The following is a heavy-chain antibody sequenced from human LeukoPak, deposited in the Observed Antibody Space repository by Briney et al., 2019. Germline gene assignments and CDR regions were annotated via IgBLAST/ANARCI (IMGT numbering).Heavy chain of an antibody. CDR1: GGSINLYY. J-gene: IGHJ4*01. V-gene: IGHV4-59*01. CDR3: ARGRGSLTY. CDR2: FYDTRSP. D-gene: IGHD3-10*01. Sequence: SETLSLTCTVSGGSINLYYWSWIRQPPGKGLEWIGYFYDTRSPKYNPSLERRVTISVDMSRKQFSLNISSVTTADTAVYYCARGRGSLTYWGHGTLATVSS.